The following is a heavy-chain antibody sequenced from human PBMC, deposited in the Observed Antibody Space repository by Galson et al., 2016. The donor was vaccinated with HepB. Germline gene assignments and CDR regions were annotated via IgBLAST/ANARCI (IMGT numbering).Heavy chain of an antibody. V-gene: IGHV1-69*13. CDR3: ARRVDLELRLKDYGMDV. CDR1: GDTFRKYA. J-gene: IGHJ6*02. CDR2: IIPIFGKA. Sequence: SVKVSCKVSGDTFRKYAFSWVRQAPGQGLEWMGGIIPIFGKAHNAQKFQGRVTITADESTTTVSMDLSSLRPEDTAVYYCARRVDLELRLKDYGMDVWGPGTTVTVSS. D-gene: IGHD1-7*01.